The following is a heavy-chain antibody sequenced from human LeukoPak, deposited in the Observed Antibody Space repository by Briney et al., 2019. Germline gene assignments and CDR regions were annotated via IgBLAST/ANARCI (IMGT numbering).Heavy chain of an antibody. V-gene: IGHV3-33*01. CDR1: GFTFSNQG. Sequence: GGSLRLSCAASGFTFSNQGMHWARQAPGKGLEWVAVMWSDGSYKFHAESVEGRFSISRDNSKNTLYLQMNSLRAEDTALYFCARYPGAGASFLDYWGQGTLVTVSS. J-gene: IGHJ4*02. D-gene: IGHD1-26*01. CDR3: ARYPGAGASFLDY. CDR2: MWSDGSYK.